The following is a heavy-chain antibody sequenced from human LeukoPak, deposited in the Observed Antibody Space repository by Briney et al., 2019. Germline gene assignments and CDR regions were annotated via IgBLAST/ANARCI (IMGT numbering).Heavy chain of an antibody. CDR1: GFTFRSYA. D-gene: IGHD6-19*01. CDR3: AKDKSSSGWYLDV. Sequence: QPGGSLRLSCAVSGFTFRSYAMNWVRQAPGKGLQWVATISGAGDRTNYADSVKGRFTISRENRKISLYLQMNSLRTEDTALYYCAKDKSSSGWYLDVWGKGTTVTVSS. CDR2: ISGAGDRT. V-gene: IGHV3-43*02. J-gene: IGHJ6*03.